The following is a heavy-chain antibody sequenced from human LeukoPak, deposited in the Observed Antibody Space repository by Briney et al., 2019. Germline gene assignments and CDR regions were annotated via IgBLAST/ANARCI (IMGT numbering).Heavy chain of an antibody. CDR1: GFTFSDYY. CDR3: ARGKVYDYGDCAPADFDY. D-gene: IGHD4-17*01. CDR2: ISSSSSYT. J-gene: IGHJ4*02. Sequence: PGGSLRLSCAASGFTFSDYYTSWIRQAPGKGLEWVSYISSSSSYTNYADSVKGRFTISRDNAKNSLYLQMNSLRAEDTAVYYCARGKVYDYGDCAPADFDYWGQGTLVTVSS. V-gene: IGHV3-11*06.